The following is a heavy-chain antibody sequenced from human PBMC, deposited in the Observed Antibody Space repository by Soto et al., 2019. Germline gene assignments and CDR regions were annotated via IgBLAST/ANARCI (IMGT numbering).Heavy chain of an antibody. D-gene: IGHD6-19*01. CDR3: TTHYYSSGWYDWFDP. CDR2: IKSKTDGGTT. J-gene: IGHJ5*02. CDR1: GFTFSNAW. V-gene: IGHV3-15*01. Sequence: GGSLRLSCAASGFTFSNAWMSWVRQAPGKGLEWVGRIKSKTDGGTTDYAAPVKGRFTISRDDSKNTLYLQMNSPKTEDTAVYYCTTHYYSSGWYDWFDPWGQGTLVTVSS.